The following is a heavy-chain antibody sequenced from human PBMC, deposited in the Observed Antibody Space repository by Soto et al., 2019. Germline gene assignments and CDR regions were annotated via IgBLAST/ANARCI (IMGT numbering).Heavy chain of an antibody. V-gene: IGHV3-21*01. Sequence: PGGSLRLSCAASGFTFSSYSMNWVRQAPGKGLEWVSSISSSSSYIYYADSVKGRFTISRDNAKNSLYLQMNSLRAEDTAVYYCARESSVATIPAHFDYWGQGTLVTVSS. CDR2: ISSSSSYI. CDR1: GFTFSSYS. D-gene: IGHD5-12*01. CDR3: ARESSVATIPAHFDY. J-gene: IGHJ4*02.